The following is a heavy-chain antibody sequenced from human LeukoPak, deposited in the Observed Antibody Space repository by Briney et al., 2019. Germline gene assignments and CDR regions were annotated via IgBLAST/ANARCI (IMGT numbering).Heavy chain of an antibody. CDR1: GGTFSSYA. CDR3: ARGPIAARPDNWFDP. D-gene: IGHD6-6*01. J-gene: IGHJ5*02. CDR2: IIPIFGTA. Sequence: SVKVSCKASGGTFSSYAISWVRQAPGQGLEWMGRIIPIFGTANYAQKFQGRVTITTDESTSIAYMELSSLRSEDTAVYYCARGPIAARPDNWFDPWGQGTLVTVSS. V-gene: IGHV1-69*05.